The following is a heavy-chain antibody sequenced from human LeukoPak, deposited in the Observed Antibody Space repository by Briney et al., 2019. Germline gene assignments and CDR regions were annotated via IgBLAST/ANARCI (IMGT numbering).Heavy chain of an antibody. V-gene: IGHV3-23*01. Sequence: GGSLRLSCAASGFTFSSYAMSWVRQAPGKGLEWVSAISGSGGSTYYADSVKGRFTISRDNSKNTLYLQMNSLRAEDTAVYYCAKELAAAGTRVYYYYYMDVWGKGTTVTVSS. CDR2: ISGSGGST. D-gene: IGHD6-13*01. J-gene: IGHJ6*03. CDR1: GFTFSSYA. CDR3: AKELAAAGTRVYYYYYMDV.